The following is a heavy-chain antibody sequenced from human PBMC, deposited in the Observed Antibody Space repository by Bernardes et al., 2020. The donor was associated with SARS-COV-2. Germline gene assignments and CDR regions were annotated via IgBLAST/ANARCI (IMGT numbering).Heavy chain of an antibody. D-gene: IGHD1-26*01. V-gene: IGHV3-9*01. CDR2: ISWNSGSI. CDR3: ASLVSYYGMDV. Sequence: GGSLRLSCAASGFTFDDYAMHWVRQAPGKGLEWVSGISWNSGSIGYADSVKGRFTISRDNAKNSLYLQMNSLRAEDTALYYCASLVSYYGMDVWGQGTTVTVSS. CDR1: GFTFDDYA. J-gene: IGHJ6*02.